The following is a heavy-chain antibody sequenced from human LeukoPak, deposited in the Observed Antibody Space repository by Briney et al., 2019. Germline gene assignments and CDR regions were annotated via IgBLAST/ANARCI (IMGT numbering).Heavy chain of an antibody. J-gene: IGHJ4*02. CDR2: IKQDGSEK. CDR3: ARDCYLTSCSLFDH. V-gene: IGHV3-7*01. Sequence: GGSLRLSCAASGFIFNNYWMSWVRQAPGKGLEWVANIKQDGSEKYYVDSVKGRFTISRDNGKNALFLQMNSLRAEDTAVYYCARDCYLTSCSLFDHWGQGILATVSS. D-gene: IGHD2-2*01. CDR1: GFIFNNYW.